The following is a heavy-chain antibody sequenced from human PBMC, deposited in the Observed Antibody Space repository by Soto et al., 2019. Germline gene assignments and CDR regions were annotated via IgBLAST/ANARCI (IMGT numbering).Heavy chain of an antibody. CDR1: GGSISSYY. Sequence: QVQLQESGPGLVKPSETLSLTCTVSGGSISSYYWSWIRQPPGKGLEWIGYIYYSGSTNYNPSLKSRVTISVDTSKNQFSLKLSSVTAADTAVYYCARSPPLLRIDPGAFDIWGQGTMVTVSS. CDR3: ARSPPLLRIDPGAFDI. J-gene: IGHJ3*02. V-gene: IGHV4-59*01. D-gene: IGHD3-10*01. CDR2: IYYSGST.